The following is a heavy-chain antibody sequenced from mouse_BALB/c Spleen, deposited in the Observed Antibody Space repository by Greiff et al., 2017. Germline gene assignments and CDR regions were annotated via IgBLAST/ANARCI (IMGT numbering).Heavy chain of an antibody. Sequence: EVMLVESGGGLVKPGGSLKLSCAASGFTFSSYAMSWVRQTPEKRLEWVASISSGGSTYYPDSVKGRFTISRDNARNILYLQMSSLRSEDTAMYYCARADYPYAMDYWGQGTSVTVSS. D-gene: IGHD2-13*01. J-gene: IGHJ4*01. V-gene: IGHV5-6-5*01. CDR2: ISSGGST. CDR3: ARADYPYAMDY. CDR1: GFTFSSYA.